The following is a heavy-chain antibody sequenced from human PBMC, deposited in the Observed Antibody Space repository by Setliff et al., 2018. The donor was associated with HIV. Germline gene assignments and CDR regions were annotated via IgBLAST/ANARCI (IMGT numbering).Heavy chain of an antibody. V-gene: IGHV4-30-4*08. Sequence: SETLSLTCTVSGVSITSSDYYWGWIRQPPGKGLEWIGNIYYSGNTYYNPSLKSRATISVDTSKNQFSLKPNSVTVADTAVYYCARDPAVASREVAFDIWGQGTMVTVSS. CDR2: IYYSGNT. D-gene: IGHD2-21*01. CDR3: ARDPAVASREVAFDI. CDR1: GVSITSSDYY. J-gene: IGHJ3*02.